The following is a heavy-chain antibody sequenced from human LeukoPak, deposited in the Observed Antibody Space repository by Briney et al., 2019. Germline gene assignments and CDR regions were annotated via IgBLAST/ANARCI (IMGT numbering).Heavy chain of an antibody. CDR1: GFTFAIHA. V-gene: IGHV3-23*01. J-gene: IGHJ3*01. CDR3: AKDSYVSGRPLHTFDV. Sequence: GGSLRLSCAASGFTFAIHAMTWVRQAPGKGLEWVSGISGDGASTHYAESVKGQFTVSRDNSQNTLFLQMNSLRVEDTAIYYCAKDSYVSGRPLHTFDVWGQGTMVTVSS. D-gene: IGHD3-10*01. CDR2: ISGDGAST.